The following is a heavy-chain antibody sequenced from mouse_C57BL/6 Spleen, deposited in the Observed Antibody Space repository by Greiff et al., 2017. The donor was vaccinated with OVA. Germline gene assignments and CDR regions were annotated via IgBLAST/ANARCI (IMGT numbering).Heavy chain of an antibody. CDR1: GFTFSNYW. CDR2: IRLKSDNYAT. CDR3: TYSNYFWYFDV. D-gene: IGHD2-5*01. Sequence: DVQLQESGGGLVQPGGSMKLSCVASGFTFSNYWMNWVRQSPEKGLEWVAQIRLKSDNYATHYAESVKGRFTISRDDSKSSVYLQMNNLRAEDTGIYYCTYSNYFWYFDVWGTGTTVTVSS. V-gene: IGHV6-3*01. J-gene: IGHJ1*03.